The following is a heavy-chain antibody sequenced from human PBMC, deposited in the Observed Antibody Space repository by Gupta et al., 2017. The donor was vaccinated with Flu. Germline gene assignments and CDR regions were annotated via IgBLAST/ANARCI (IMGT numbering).Heavy chain of an antibody. CDR3: TTSLVPAHAIGYYYYMDV. V-gene: IGHV3-15*01. J-gene: IGHJ6*03. CDR2: IKSKTDGGTT. D-gene: IGHD2-2*01. Sequence: LEWVGRIKSKTDGGTTDYAAPVKGRFTISRDDSKNTLYLQMNSLKTEDTAVYYCTTSLVPAHAIGYYYYMDVWGKGTTVTVSS.